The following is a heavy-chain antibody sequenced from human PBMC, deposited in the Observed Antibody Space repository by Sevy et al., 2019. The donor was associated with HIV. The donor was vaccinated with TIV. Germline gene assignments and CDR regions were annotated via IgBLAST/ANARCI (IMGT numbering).Heavy chain of an antibody. CDR2: IKHDGSEK. J-gene: IGHJ4*02. V-gene: IGHV3-7*01. CDR1: GFSFTNHW. Sequence: GGSLRLSCAASGFSFTNHWMSWVRQAPEKGLEWVANIKHDGSEKYYADSLEGRFAVSRDNAKNSLFLQINSLRVEDTAVYFCARLPTGLQSFNYLLSTYFDSWGQGTLVTVSS. CDR3: ARLPTGLQSFNYLLSTYFDS. D-gene: IGHD3-9*01.